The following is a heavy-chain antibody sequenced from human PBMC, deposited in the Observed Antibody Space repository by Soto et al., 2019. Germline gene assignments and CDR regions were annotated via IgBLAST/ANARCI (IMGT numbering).Heavy chain of an antibody. V-gene: IGHV4-30-4*01. D-gene: IGHD5-12*01. CDR1: GGSVSSGDYF. Sequence: LFLTCTVSGGSVSSGDYFWSWIRQPPGKGLEWIGYIYDSGSSYYNPSLKSRVTMSVDTSKNQFSLKLRSVTAAETAMYYCAREKGYISAPKNFHXWGQVTLVTVSX. CDR2: IYDSGSS. CDR3: AREKGYISAPKNFHX. J-gene: IGHJ4*02.